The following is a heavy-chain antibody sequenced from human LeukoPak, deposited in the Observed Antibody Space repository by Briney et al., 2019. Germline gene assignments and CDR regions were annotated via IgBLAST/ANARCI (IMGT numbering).Heavy chain of an antibody. J-gene: IGHJ4*02. CDR1: GGSVGSYY. CDR3: ARHGTISSESYFDY. CDR2: IHNSGRT. V-gene: IGHV4-59*08. D-gene: IGHD1-14*01. Sequence: PSETLSLTCSVSGGSVGSYYWSWIRQSPGKGLEWIGYIHNSGRTNYNPSLKSRVTGFVDTSKNQVSLRLSSVTAADTAVYYCARHGTISSESYFDYWGQGALVTVSS.